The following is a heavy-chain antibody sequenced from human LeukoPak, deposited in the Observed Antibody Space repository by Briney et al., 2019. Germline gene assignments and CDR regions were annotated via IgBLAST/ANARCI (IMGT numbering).Heavy chain of an antibody. D-gene: IGHD6-19*01. CDR2: IWYDGSNK. J-gene: IGHJ6*03. CDR3: AAGYSSGWYRMDV. CDR1: GFTFSSYG. V-gene: IGHV3-33*01. Sequence: GGSLRLSCAASGFTFSSYGMYWVRQAPGKGLEWVAVIWYDGSNKYYADSVKGRFTISRDNSKNTLYLQMNSLRAEDTAVYYCAAGYSSGWYRMDVWGKGTTVTVSS.